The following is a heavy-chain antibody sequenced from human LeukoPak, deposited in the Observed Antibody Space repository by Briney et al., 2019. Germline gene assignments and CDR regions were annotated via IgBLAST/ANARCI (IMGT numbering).Heavy chain of an antibody. CDR3: ARRGESANYGDYRFDY. D-gene: IGHD4-17*01. CDR2: FDPEDGET. V-gene: IGHV1-24*01. J-gene: IGHJ4*02. CDR1: GYTLTELS. Sequence: ASVTVSCKVSGYTLTELSMHWVRQAPGKGLEWMGGFDPEDGETIYAQKFQGRVTMTEDTSTDTAYMELSSLRSEDTAVYYCARRGESANYGDYRFDYWGQGTLVTVSS.